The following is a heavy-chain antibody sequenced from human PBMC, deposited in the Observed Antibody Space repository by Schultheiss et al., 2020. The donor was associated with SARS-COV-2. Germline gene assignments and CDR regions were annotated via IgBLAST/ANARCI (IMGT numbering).Heavy chain of an antibody. Sequence: GGSLRLSCAASGFTFSSYAMSWVRQAPGKGLEWVSAISGSGGSTYYADSVKGRFTISRDNSKNTLYLQMNSLRAEDTAVYYCAKVHLYYYDSSGYSGYFQHWGHGTLVTVSS. J-gene: IGHJ1*01. V-gene: IGHV3-23*01. CDR2: ISGSGGST. D-gene: IGHD3-22*01. CDR3: AKVHLYYYDSSGYSGYFQH. CDR1: GFTFSSYA.